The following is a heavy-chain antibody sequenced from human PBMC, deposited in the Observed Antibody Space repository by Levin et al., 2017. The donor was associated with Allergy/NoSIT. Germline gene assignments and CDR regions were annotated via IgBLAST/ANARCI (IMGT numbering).Heavy chain of an antibody. D-gene: IGHD2-21*02. CDR1: GFTFSYYW. Sequence: GGSLRLSCAASGFTFSYYWMAWVRQAPGKGLQWVANIKQDGSEKYYVDSVKGRFTFSRDNAKNSLYLQMNSLRVEDTAVYYCARASPYCGGDCWGFDHWGQGTLVTVSS. CDR3: ARASPYCGGDCWGFDH. J-gene: IGHJ4*02. V-gene: IGHV3-7*04. CDR2: IKQDGSEK.